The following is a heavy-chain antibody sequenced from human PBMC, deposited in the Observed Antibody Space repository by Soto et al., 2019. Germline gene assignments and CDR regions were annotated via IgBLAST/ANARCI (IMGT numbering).Heavy chain of an antibody. CDR2: IDLSGSYI. D-gene: IGHD3-22*01. CDR1: GYSFTSYW. CDR3: ASQYHSSSWYSDY. J-gene: IGHJ4*02. V-gene: IGHV5-10-1*01. Sequence: GESLKISCTGSGYSFTSYWISWVRQMPGKGLEWMGRIDLSGSYINYSPSFQGHVSFSTDKSITTAYLQWSSLKASDTAMYYCASQYHSSSWYSDYWGQGTLVTVSS.